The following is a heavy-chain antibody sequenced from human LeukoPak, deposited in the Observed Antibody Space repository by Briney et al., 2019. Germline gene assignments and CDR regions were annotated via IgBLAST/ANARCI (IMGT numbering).Heavy chain of an antibody. CDR2: IYYSGST. CDR3: ARWGDGDATNTGFGLGQYYYYYYGMDV. J-gene: IGHJ6*02. D-gene: IGHD4-17*01. V-gene: IGHV4-59*01. CDR1: GGSISSYY. Sequence: PSETLSLTCTVSGGSISSYYWSWIRQSPGKGLEWIGYIYYSGSTNYNPSLKSRVTISVDTSKNQFSLKLSSVTAADTAVYYCARWGDGDATNTGFGLGQYYYYYYGMDVWGQGTTVTVSS.